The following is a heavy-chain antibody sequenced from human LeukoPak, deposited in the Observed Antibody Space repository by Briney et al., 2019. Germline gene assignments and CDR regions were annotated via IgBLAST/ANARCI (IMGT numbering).Heavy chain of an antibody. CDR1: GGSISSSSYY. Sequence: SETLSLTCTLSGGSISSSSYYWGWIRQPPGEGLEWIGSIYYSGSTYYNPSLKSRVTISVDTSKNQFSLKLSSVTAAETAVYYCARLVHNGYSSSWPDYWGQGTLVTVSS. V-gene: IGHV4-39*01. J-gene: IGHJ4*02. CDR3: ARLVHNGYSSSWPDY. D-gene: IGHD6-13*01. CDR2: IYYSGST.